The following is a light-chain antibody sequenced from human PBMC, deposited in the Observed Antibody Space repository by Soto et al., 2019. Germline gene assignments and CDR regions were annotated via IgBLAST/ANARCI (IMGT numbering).Light chain of an antibody. V-gene: IGKV3-15*01. CDR2: GAS. J-gene: IGKJ1*01. CDR1: QSVSSN. CDR3: QHYNNWPPWT. Sequence: EIVMTQSPATLSVSPGERATLSCRASQSVSSNLALYQRKPGQAPRLLIYGASTRATGIPARFSGSGSGTEFTLTISSLQSEDFAVYYCQHYNNWPPWTFGQGTKVEIK.